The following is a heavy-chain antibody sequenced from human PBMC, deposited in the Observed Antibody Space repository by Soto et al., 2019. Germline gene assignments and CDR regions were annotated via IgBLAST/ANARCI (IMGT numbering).Heavy chain of an antibody. CDR1: GFTFTSSA. CDR2: IVVGSGNT. D-gene: IGHD3-3*01. Sequence: VKVSCKASGFTFTSSAVQWVRQARGQRLEWIGWIVVGSGNTNYAQKFQERVTITRDMSTSTAYMELSSLRSEDTAVYYCAADLPRITIFGVVSAPYYYGMDVWGQGTTVTVSS. J-gene: IGHJ6*02. V-gene: IGHV1-58*01. CDR3: AADLPRITIFGVVSAPYYYGMDV.